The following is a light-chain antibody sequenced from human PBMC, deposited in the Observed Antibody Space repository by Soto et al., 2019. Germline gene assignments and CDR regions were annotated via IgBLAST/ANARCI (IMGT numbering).Light chain of an antibody. J-gene: IGKJ4*01. CDR1: QSLLHSNGYTY. CDR3: MQTLQRRT. CDR2: MGS. Sequence: DIVVTQSPLSLPVTPGEPASISCRSSQSLLHSNGYTYLDWFLQKPGQSPQLLIYMGSNRASGVSDRFSGSGSGTDFTLKISRVEAEDVGVYYCMQTLQRRTFGGGTKLEI. V-gene: IGKV2-28*01.